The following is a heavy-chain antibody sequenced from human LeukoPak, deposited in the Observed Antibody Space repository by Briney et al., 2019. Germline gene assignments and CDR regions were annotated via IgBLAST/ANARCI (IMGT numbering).Heavy chain of an antibody. J-gene: IGHJ4*02. CDR3: ARQDGSGLEYSSSPY. Sequence: GESLKISCKGSGYSFTSYWIGWVRQMPGQGLEWMGIIYPGDSDTRYSPSFQGQVTISADKSISTAYLQWSSLKASDTAMYYCARQDGSGLEYSSSPYWGQGTLVTVSS. D-gene: IGHD6-6*01. V-gene: IGHV5-51*01. CDR2: IYPGDSDT. CDR1: GYSFTSYW.